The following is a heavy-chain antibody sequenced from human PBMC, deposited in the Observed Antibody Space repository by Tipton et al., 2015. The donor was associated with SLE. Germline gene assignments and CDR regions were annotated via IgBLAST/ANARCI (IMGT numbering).Heavy chain of an antibody. D-gene: IGHD2-8*01. J-gene: IGHJ6*02. V-gene: IGHV4-31*03. Sequence: TLSLTCTVSGDSISSDDYHWSWIRQHPGKGLEWIGHIYHSGSTFYSPSLRSRVTISVDTSKNQFSLRLTSVTAADTAVYYCARGMLTWRGAIVGVDVWGQGTAVNVSS. CDR2: IYHSGST. CDR3: ARGMLTWRGAIVGVDV. CDR1: GDSISSDDYH.